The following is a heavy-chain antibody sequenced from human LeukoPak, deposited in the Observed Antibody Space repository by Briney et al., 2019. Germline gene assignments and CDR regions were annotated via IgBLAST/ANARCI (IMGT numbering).Heavy chain of an antibody. V-gene: IGHV4-38-2*01. CDR2: IYYSGST. D-gene: IGHD3-10*01. CDR1: GFTFSDYY. Sequence: PGGSLRLSCAASGFTFSDYYMSWIRQPPGKGLKWIGSIYYSGSTYYNPSLKSRVTISVDTSKNQFSLKLSSVTATDTAVYYCARNKYYYGLGNYGVPNWFDPWGQGTLVTVSS. J-gene: IGHJ5*02. CDR3: ARNKYYYGLGNYGVPNWFDP.